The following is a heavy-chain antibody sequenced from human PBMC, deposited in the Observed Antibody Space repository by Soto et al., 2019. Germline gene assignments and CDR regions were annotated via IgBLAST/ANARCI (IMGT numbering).Heavy chain of an antibody. CDR3: ARGPPFDP. CDR2: VYTSGST. CDR1: GGSINNYY. Sequence: QVQLQESGPGLVRPSETLSLTCTVSGGSINNYYWCWIRQPAGKGLEWLGRVYTSGSTNYNPSLNSRVTMSVDTSNNQFSLRVSSVTAADTAIYYCARGPPFDPWGQGTLVTVSS. V-gene: IGHV4-4*07. J-gene: IGHJ5*02.